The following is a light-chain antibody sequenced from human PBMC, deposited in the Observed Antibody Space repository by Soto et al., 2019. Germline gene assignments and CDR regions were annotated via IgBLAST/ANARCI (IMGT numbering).Light chain of an antibody. CDR2: DAS. V-gene: IGKV1-13*02. Sequence: AIQLTQSPSSLSASVGDRVTITCRASQGISSALAWYQQKPGKAPKLLIYDASSLESGVPSRFSGSGSGTDFTFTISSLQPEDFATYYCPQFNSYPHTFGQGTKLEIK. CDR3: PQFNSYPHT. CDR1: QGISSA. J-gene: IGKJ2*01.